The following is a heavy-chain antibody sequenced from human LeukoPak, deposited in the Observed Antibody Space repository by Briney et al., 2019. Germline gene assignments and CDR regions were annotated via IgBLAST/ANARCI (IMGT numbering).Heavy chain of an antibody. CDR2: INSDGSST. Sequence: GGSLRLSCAASGFTFSSYWMHWVRQAPGKGLVWVSRINSDGSSTNHADSAKGRFTISRDNAKNSLFLQMNSLRDEDTAVYYCARGPQFYDYNWFDPWGQGTLVTVSS. J-gene: IGHJ5*02. V-gene: IGHV3-74*01. CDR3: ARGPQFYDYNWFDP. CDR1: GFTFSSYW. D-gene: IGHD3-3*01.